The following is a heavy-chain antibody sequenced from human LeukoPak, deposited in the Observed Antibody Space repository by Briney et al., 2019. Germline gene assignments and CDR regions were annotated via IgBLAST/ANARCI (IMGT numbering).Heavy chain of an antibody. Sequence: GGSLRPSCAASGFTFSSYAMSWVRQAPGKGLEWVSAINGSGGSTYYADSVKGRFTISRDNSKNTLYLQMNSLRAEDTAVYYCAKGTRAMTRYVYFDYWGQGTLVTVSS. CDR1: GFTFSSYA. CDR2: INGSGGST. D-gene: IGHD5-12*01. V-gene: IGHV3-23*01. CDR3: AKGTRAMTRYVYFDY. J-gene: IGHJ4*02.